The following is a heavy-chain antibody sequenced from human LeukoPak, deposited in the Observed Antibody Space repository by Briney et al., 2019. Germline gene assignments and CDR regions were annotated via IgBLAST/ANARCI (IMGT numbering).Heavy chain of an antibody. CDR1: GFTFSSYS. D-gene: IGHD4-17*01. CDR2: ISSSSSYI. Sequence: PGGSLRLSCAASGFTFSSYSMNWVRQAPGKGLEWVSSISSSSSYIYYADSVKGRFTVSRDNGKNTLYLHMKSLRAEDTAVYYCARDVSYGRMDVWGQGTTVIVSS. CDR3: ARDVSYGRMDV. V-gene: IGHV3-21*01. J-gene: IGHJ6*02.